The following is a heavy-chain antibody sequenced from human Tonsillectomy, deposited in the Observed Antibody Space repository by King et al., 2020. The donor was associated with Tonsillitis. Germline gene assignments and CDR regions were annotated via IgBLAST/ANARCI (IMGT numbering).Heavy chain of an antibody. D-gene: IGHD2-15*01. CDR3: ASVALIVVVAAPPDC. Sequence: VQLVESGGGVVQPGRSLRLSCAASGFTFSSYAMHWVRQAPGEGLEWVAVISYDGSNKYYADSVKGRFSISRDNSKNTLYLQMNSLRAEDTAVYYCASVALIVVVAAPPDCWGQGTLVTVSS. CDR2: ISYDGSNK. V-gene: IGHV3-30*04. CDR1: GFTFSSYA. J-gene: IGHJ4*02.